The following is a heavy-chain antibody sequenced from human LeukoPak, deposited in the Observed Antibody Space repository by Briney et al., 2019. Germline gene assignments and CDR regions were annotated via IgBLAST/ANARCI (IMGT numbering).Heavy chain of an antibody. V-gene: IGHV1-3*01. J-gene: IGHJ4*02. Sequence: ASVKVSCKASGYTFTSYAMHWVRQAPGQRLEWMGWINAGNGNTKYSQKFQGRVTITRDTSASTAYMELSSLRSEDTAEYYCARIVGANDDSLDYWGQGTLVTVSS. CDR1: GYTFTSYA. CDR3: ARIVGANDDSLDY. D-gene: IGHD1-26*01. CDR2: INAGNGNT.